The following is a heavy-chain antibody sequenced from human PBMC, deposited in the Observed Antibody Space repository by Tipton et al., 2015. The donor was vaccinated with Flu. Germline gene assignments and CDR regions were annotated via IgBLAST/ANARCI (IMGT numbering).Heavy chain of an antibody. Sequence: QLVQSGAEIKKPGASVKVSCKTSGYTFTSYYVHWVRQAPGQGLEWMGIINPTGGTPSYAQRFQGRLTVTSDTSTNTVYMELSSLRSEDTAIYFCARVRKGDHTRLYLDFWGQGTLVTVSS. D-gene: IGHD2-21*02. CDR1: GYTFTSYY. V-gene: IGHV1-46*01. J-gene: IGHJ4*02. CDR3: ARVRKGDHTRLYLDF. CDR2: INPTGGTP.